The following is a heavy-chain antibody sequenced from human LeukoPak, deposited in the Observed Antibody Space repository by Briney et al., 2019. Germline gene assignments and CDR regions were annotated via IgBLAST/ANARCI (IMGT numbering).Heavy chain of an antibody. V-gene: IGHV3-48*01. CDR3: ARAWEWLPYYFDY. J-gene: IGHJ4*02. CDR2: ISSSSSTT. Sequence: PGGSLRLSCAASGFTFSSYWMHWVRQAPGKGLEWVSYISSSSSTTYYADSVKGRFTISRDNAKNSLYLQMNSLRAEDTAVYYCARAWEWLPYYFDYWGQGTLVTVSS. D-gene: IGHD3-3*01. CDR1: GFTFSSYW.